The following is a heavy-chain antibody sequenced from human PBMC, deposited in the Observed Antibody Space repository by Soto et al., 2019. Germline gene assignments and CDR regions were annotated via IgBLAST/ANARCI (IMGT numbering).Heavy chain of an antibody. CDR3: ARADRTLVTSYSLDV. V-gene: IGHV4-34*01. D-gene: IGHD2-21*02. CDR2: INHSGTI. CDR1: GGYFSGYY. Sequence: SKTLSLTCAVYGGYFSGYYWPWIRQPPGKGLEWIGEINHSGTINFNPSLKSRLTISLDMSKKHFSLKLSSVTDADTAAYYCARADRTLVTSYSLDVWGQGTTVTVSS. J-gene: IGHJ6*02.